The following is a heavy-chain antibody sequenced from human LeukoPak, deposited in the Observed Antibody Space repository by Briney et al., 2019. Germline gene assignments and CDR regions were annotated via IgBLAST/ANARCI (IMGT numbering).Heavy chain of an antibody. CDR2: IYYSGST. CDR3: ARLFLGELYFDY. CDR1: GGSISSGDYY. J-gene: IGHJ4*02. V-gene: IGHV4-30-4*08. Sequence: SETLSLTCTVSGGSISSGDYYWSWIRQPPGKGLEWIGYIYYSGSTYYNPSLKSRVTISVDTSKNQFSLKLSSVTAAGTAVYYCARLFLGELYFDYWGQGTLVTVSS. D-gene: IGHD3-16*01.